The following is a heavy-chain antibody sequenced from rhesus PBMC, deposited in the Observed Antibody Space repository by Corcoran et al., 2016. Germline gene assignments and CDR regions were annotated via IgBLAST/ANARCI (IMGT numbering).Heavy chain of an antibody. J-gene: IGHJ4*01. CDR2: IYWNDEK. CDR3: ARRRGGIAAGNCDY. V-gene: IGHV2-1*01. CDR1: GFSLSTSGMG. D-gene: IGHD6-13*01. Sequence: QVTLKESGPALVKPTQTLTLTCTFSGFSLSTSGMGVGWIRQPSRKTLEWLAHIYWNDEKYYSTSLKSRLTISKDTAKNQVVLTMTNMDPVDTATDYCARRRGGIAAGNCDYWGQGVLVTVSS.